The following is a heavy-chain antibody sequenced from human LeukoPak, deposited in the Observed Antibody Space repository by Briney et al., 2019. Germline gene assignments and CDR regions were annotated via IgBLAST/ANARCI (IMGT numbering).Heavy chain of an antibody. J-gene: IGHJ4*02. CDR2: MNPNSGNT. Sequence: ASVKVSCKASGYTFTSYDINWVRQATGQGLEWMGWMNPNSGNTGYAQTFQGRVTMTRNTSISTAYMELSSLRSEDTAVYYCARGAGLTMIVVALGFDYWGQGTLVTVSS. CDR1: GYTFTSYD. V-gene: IGHV1-8*01. CDR3: ARGAGLTMIVVALGFDY. D-gene: IGHD3-22*01.